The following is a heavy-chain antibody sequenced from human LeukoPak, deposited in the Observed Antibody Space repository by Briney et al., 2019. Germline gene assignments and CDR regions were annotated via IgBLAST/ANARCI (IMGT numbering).Heavy chain of an antibody. CDR2: IHSRSNTI. D-gene: IGHD5-24*01. Sequence: PGGSLRLSCAASGFIFSTYAMNWVRQAPGKGLEWVSYIHSRSNTIFYADSVKGRFTISRDNSKNTLYLQMNSLRAEDTAVYYCAKDEGDGSPPGWGQGTLVTVSS. V-gene: IGHV3-48*01. CDR1: GFIFSTYA. CDR3: AKDEGDGSPPG. J-gene: IGHJ4*02.